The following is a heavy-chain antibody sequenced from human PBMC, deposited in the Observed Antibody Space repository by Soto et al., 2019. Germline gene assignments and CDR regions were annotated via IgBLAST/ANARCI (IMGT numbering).Heavy chain of an antibody. CDR1: GFTFSSYS. D-gene: IGHD4-17*01. CDR2: ISSSSSYI. J-gene: IGHJ4*02. CDR3: AREGDNSDAFDY. Sequence: GGSLRLSCAASGFTFSSYSMNWVRQAPGKGLEWVSSISSSSSYIYYADSVKGRFTISRDNAKNSLYLQMNSLRAEDTAAYYCAREGDNSDAFDYWGQGTLVTVSS. V-gene: IGHV3-21*01.